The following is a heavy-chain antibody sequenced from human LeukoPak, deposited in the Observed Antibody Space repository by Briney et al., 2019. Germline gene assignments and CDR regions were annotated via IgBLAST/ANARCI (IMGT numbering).Heavy chain of an antibody. D-gene: IGHD6-13*01. CDR1: GFTFDDYG. Sequence: PGGSLRLSCAASGFTFDDYGMSWVRQAPGKGLEWVAIIWYDGSNKYYADFVKGRFTTSRDNSKNTLYLQMNSLRADDTAVYYCARVSGYSGTWFVDYWGQGTLVTVSS. CDR3: ARVSGYSGTWFVDY. CDR2: IWYDGSNK. J-gene: IGHJ4*02. V-gene: IGHV3-33*08.